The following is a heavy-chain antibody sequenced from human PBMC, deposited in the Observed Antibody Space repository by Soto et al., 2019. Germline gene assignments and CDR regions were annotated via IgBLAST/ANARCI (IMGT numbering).Heavy chain of an antibody. J-gene: IGHJ6*03. Sequence: EVQLVESGGGLAQPGGSLRLSCAASGFTLSGYAMDWVRQAPGKGLEYVSGISTNGVGTYYANSVQGRFTISRDNFKNTVYLQMGSLRPEYMAVYYHARRARPDFYYMNVWGKGTTVPGSS. CDR3: ARRARPDFYYMNV. CDR1: GFTLSGYA. CDR2: ISTNGVGT. V-gene: IGHV3-64*01. D-gene: IGHD6-6*01.